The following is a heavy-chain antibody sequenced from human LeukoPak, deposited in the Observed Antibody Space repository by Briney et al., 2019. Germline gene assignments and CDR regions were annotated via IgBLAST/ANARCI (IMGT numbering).Heavy chain of an antibody. CDR2: IYTSGST. D-gene: IGHD3-3*01. Sequence: GGSLRLSCAASGFTVSSNYISWVRQAPGKGLEWISLIYTSGSTYYADSVKGRFTISRDNSKNTLYLQMNSLRAEDTAVYYCARPENDFWSGYYDYWGQGTLVTVSS. CDR1: GFTVSSNY. CDR3: ARPENDFWSGYYDY. J-gene: IGHJ4*02. V-gene: IGHV3-66*04.